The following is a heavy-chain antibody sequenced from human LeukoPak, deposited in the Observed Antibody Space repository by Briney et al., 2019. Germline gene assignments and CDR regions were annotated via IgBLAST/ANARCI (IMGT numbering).Heavy chain of an antibody. V-gene: IGHV4-34*01. CDR3: AREAPQLLLTYYYGMDV. D-gene: IGHD2-2*01. Sequence: SETLSLTCAVYGGSFSGYYWSWIRQPPGKGLEWIGEINHSGSTNYNPSLKRRVTISVDPSKNQFSLKLSSVTAADTAVYYCAREAPQLLLTYYYGMDVWGQGTTVTVSS. CDR1: GGSFSGYY. J-gene: IGHJ6*02. CDR2: INHSGST.